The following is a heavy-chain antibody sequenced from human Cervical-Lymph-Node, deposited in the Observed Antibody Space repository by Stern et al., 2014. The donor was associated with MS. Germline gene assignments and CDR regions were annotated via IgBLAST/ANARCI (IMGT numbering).Heavy chain of an antibody. CDR3: ASRGLIDHYFDY. Sequence: QVQLQESGPGLVKPSETLSLTCTVSGGSISSGSHHWGWIRQPPGGGLEWIGSIFYFESPNTHPSLKGRVTISVNTSNNQFPLKMRSVTATDTATYYCASRGLIDHYFDYWGQGILVTVSS. V-gene: IGHV4-39*01. D-gene: IGHD2-21*01. J-gene: IGHJ4*02. CDR1: GGSISSGSHH. CDR2: IFYFESP.